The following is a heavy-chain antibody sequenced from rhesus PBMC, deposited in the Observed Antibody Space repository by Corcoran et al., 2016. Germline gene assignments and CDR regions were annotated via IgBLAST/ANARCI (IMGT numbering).Heavy chain of an antibody. J-gene: IGHJ4*01. CDR3: ANDNWGSVEY. V-gene: IGHV4-165*01. CDR1: GGSITGDT. CDR2: IGGSGGDA. D-gene: IGHD7-45*01. Sequence: QVQLQESGPGLVKPSETLSLTCAVSGGSITGDTWSWFRQSPAKGLEWIGYIGGSGGDASYNPTFKSLFTISTDTPKNQFSLKLSSVTAADTAVYYGANDNWGSVEYWGQGVLVTVSS.